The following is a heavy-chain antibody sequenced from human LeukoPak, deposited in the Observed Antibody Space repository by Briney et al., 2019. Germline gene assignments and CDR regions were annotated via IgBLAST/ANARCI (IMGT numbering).Heavy chain of an antibody. Sequence: GGSLRLSCAASGFTFSSYAMSWVRQAPGKGLEWVSAISGSGGSTYYTDSVKGRFTISRDNSKNTLHLQMNSLRAEDTAVYYCAKDGSPTYYYYGMDVWGQGTTVTVSS. V-gene: IGHV3-23*01. J-gene: IGHJ6*02. D-gene: IGHD2-2*03. CDR3: AKDGSPTYYYYGMDV. CDR2: ISGSGGST. CDR1: GFTFSSYA.